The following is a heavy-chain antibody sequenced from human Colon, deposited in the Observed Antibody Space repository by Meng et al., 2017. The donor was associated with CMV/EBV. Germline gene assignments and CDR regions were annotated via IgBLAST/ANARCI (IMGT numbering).Heavy chain of an antibody. CDR1: GFTFRNYA. V-gene: IGHV3-23*01. CDR3: ARVGGKGCSSTSCLYGMDV. D-gene: IGHD2-2*01. J-gene: IGHJ6*02. CDR2: ISGSGGTR. Sequence: GESLKISCAASGFTFRNYAMSWVRQAPGKGLEWVSTISGSGGTRDYADPVKGRFTISRENAKNSLYLQMNSLRAGDTAVYYCARVGGKGCSSTSCLYGMDVWGQGTTVTVSS.